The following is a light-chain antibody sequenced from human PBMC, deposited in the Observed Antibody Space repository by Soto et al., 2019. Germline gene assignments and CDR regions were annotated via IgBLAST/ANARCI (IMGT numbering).Light chain of an antibody. CDR3: TSLTTSTTMI. V-gene: IGLV2-14*03. CDR2: DIS. CDR1: RSDIGAYNF. Sequence: QSALTQPASVSGSPGQSITITCTGTRSDIGAYNFVSWYQQHPGEVPKLMLYDISIRPSGVSSRFSGSKSGNTASLPISGLQAEDEADYSCTSLTTSTTMIFGGGTKLTVL. J-gene: IGLJ2*01.